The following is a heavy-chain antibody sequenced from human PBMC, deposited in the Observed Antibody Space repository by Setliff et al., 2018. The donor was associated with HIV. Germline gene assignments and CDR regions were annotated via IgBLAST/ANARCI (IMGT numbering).Heavy chain of an antibody. D-gene: IGHD3-22*01. CDR1: GYTLTELS. V-gene: IGHV1-24*01. CDR3: SRDDYYDSSANWFDP. Sequence: ASVKVSCKVSGYTLTELSMHWVQQAPGKGLEWRGRFDPEDGDTIYAPKFQGRVTMTRDTTIRKAYMELSSLRSDDTAVYYCSRDDYYDSSANWFDPWGQGTLVTVSS. CDR2: FDPEDGDT. J-gene: IGHJ5*02.